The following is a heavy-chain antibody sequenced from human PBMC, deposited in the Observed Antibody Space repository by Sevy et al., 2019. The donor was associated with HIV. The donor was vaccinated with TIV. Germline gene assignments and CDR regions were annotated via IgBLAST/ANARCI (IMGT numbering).Heavy chain of an antibody. Sequence: GGSLRLSCAASGFTFSSYSMNWVRQAPGKGLEWVSYISSSSSTIYYADSVKGRFTISRDNAKNSLYLQMNSLRDEDTAVYYCARDHSYSYGPWNYYYYYYMDVWGKGTTVTVSS. V-gene: IGHV3-48*02. CDR3: ARDHSYSYGPWNYYYYYYMDV. CDR1: GFTFSSYS. J-gene: IGHJ6*03. D-gene: IGHD5-18*01. CDR2: ISSSSSTI.